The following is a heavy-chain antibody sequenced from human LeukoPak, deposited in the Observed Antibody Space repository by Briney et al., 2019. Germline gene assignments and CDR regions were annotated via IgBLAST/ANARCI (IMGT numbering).Heavy chain of an antibody. CDR3: ARGSSSSWSYLDS. CDR2: INPNTGVT. CDR1: GYSFTGYF. J-gene: IGHJ4*02. D-gene: IGHD6-13*01. V-gene: IGHV1-2*02. Sequence: GASVTVSCKTSGYSFTGYFMHWVRQAPGQGPEWMGWINPNTGVTTYAQNFQGRVTVSRDTSITTAYMDLTRLRSDDTAVYYCARGSSSSWSYLDSWGQGTLVTVSS.